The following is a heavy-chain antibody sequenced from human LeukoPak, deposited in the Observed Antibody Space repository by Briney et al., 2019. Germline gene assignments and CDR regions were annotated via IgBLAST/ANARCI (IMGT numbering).Heavy chain of an antibody. D-gene: IGHD3-9*01. CDR1: GGTFSSYA. Sequence: SVKVSFKASGGTFSSYAISWVRQAPGQGLEWMGGIIPIFGTANYAQKFQGRVTITADESTSTAYMELSSLRSEDTAVYYCAAGDILTGYYYYYYYGMDVWGQGTTVTVSS. CDR3: AAGDILTGYYYYYYYGMDV. V-gene: IGHV1-69*13. J-gene: IGHJ6*02. CDR2: IIPIFGTA.